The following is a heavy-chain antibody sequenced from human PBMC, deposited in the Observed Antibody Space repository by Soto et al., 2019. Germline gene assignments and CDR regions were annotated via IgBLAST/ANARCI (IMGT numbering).Heavy chain of an antibody. J-gene: IGHJ4*02. V-gene: IGHV1-2*02. D-gene: IGHD1-26*01. CDR1: GYTFTGHY. Sequence: SVKVSCKSSGYTFTGHYIHWVRQAPEQGPEWMGEIGPETGATRYAQKFQGRVTMTRDMSITTVYMELNNLSPDDTAVYYCGRGRSGQIVVFYWGQGTPVTVSS. CDR2: IGPETGAT. CDR3: GRGRSGQIVVFY.